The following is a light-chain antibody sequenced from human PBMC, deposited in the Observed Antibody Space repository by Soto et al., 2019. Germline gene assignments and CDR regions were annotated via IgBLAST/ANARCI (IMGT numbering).Light chain of an antibody. CDR2: DVS. CDR1: SSDVGVYNY. CDR3: CSYAGTPYV. V-gene: IGLV2-11*01. J-gene: IGLJ1*01. Sequence: QSALTQPRSVSGSPGQSVTISCTGTSSDVGVYNYVSWYQQYPGKAPKIMIYDVSKRPSGVPDRFSGSKSDNTASLTISGLQAEDEADYYCCSYAGTPYVFGTGTKLTVL.